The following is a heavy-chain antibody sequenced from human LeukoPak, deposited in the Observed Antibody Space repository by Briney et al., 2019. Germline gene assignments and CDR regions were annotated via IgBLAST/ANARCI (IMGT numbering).Heavy chain of an antibody. CDR2: ISWDGGST. J-gene: IGHJ6*04. D-gene: IGHD1-1*01. Sequence: GRSLRLSCAASGFTFSSYGMHWVRQAPGKGLEWVSLISWDGGSTYYADSVKGRFTISRDNSKNSLYLQMNSLRAEDTALYYCAKDRHNWKGVAYYYYGMDVWGKGTTVTVSS. CDR1: GFTFSSYG. CDR3: AKDRHNWKGVAYYYYGMDV. V-gene: IGHV3-43D*04.